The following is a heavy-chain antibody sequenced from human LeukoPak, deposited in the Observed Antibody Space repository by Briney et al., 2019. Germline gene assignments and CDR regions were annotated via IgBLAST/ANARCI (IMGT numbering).Heavy chain of an antibody. CDR3: ARVGSSSKYYYYMDV. CDR2: ITSGGSTV. D-gene: IGHD2-2*01. Sequence: RGSLRLSCAASGFTFSSYTMNWVRQAPGKGLEWVSYITSGGSTVYYADSVKGRFTISRDNAKNSLYLQMQSPTAEDTAVYFCARVGSSSKYYYYMDVWGKGTTVTVSS. V-gene: IGHV3-48*04. J-gene: IGHJ6*03. CDR1: GFTFSSYT.